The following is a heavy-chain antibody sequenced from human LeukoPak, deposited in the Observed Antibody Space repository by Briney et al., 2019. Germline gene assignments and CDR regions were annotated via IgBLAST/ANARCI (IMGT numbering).Heavy chain of an antibody. CDR3: ARGEFYGSGSYYNAPTDPYYYYYYMDV. Sequence: ASVKVSCKVSGYTLTELSMHWVRQAPGKGLEWMGGFDPEDGETIYAQKFQGRVTITPDESTSTAYMELSSLRSEDTAVYYCARGEFYGSGSYYNAPTDPYYYYYYMDVWGKGTTVTISS. CDR2: FDPEDGET. CDR1: GYTLTELS. J-gene: IGHJ6*03. V-gene: IGHV1-24*01. D-gene: IGHD3-10*01.